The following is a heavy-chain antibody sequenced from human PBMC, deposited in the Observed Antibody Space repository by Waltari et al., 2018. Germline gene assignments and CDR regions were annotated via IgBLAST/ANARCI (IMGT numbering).Heavy chain of an antibody. V-gene: IGHV3-23*03. D-gene: IGHD6-13*01. CDR3: AKRMGPRSSWYGYFDY. Sequence: EVQLLESGGGLVQPGGSLRLSCAASGFTFSSYAMSWVRQAPGKGLEWVSVIYSGGSSTYYADSVKGRFTISRDNSKNTLYLQMNSLRAEDTAVYYCAKRMGPRSSWYGYFDYWGQGTLVTVSS. CDR1: GFTFSSYA. CDR2: IYSGGSST. J-gene: IGHJ4*02.